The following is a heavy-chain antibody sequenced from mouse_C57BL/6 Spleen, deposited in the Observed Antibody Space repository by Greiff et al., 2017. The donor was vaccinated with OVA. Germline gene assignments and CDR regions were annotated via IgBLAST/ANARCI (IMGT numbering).Heavy chain of an antibody. V-gene: IGHV5-4*01. CDR1: GFTFSSYA. CDR3: AREERIAY. J-gene: IGHJ3*01. CDR2: ISDGGSYT. Sequence: EVKLVESGGGLVKPGGSLKLSCAASGFTFSSYAMSWVRQTPEKRLEWVATISDGGSYTYSPDNVKGRFTISRDNAKNNLYLQMSHLKSEDTAMYYCAREERIAYWGQGTLVTVSA.